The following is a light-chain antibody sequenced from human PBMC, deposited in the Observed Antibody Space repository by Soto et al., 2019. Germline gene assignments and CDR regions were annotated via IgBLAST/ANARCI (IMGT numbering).Light chain of an antibody. J-gene: IGLJ1*01. CDR2: YVT. CDR3: SSYTSTASYV. Sequence: QSVLTQPASVSGSPGQSITISCTGTSSDIGGYNYVSWYQQHPGKAPKLIINYVTNRPSGVSNRFSGSKSGNTASLTISGLQADDEGDYYCSSYTSTASYVFGTGTKLTV. V-gene: IGLV2-14*03. CDR1: SSDIGGYNY.